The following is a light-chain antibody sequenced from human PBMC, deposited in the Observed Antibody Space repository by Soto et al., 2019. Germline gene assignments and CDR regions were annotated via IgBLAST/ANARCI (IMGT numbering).Light chain of an antibody. CDR2: DVN. CDR1: SSDVGGYNY. CDR3: YSYAGSYTPYV. Sequence: QSALTQPRSVSGSPGQSVTISCTGTSSDVGGYNYVSWYQQHPGKAPKLIIHDVNKRPSGVPERFSGSKSGNTASLTISGLQAEDESDYYCYSYAGSYTPYVFGTGTKLTVL. V-gene: IGLV2-11*01. J-gene: IGLJ1*01.